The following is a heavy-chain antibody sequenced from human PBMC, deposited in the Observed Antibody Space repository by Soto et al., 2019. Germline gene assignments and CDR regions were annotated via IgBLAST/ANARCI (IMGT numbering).Heavy chain of an antibody. CDR3: ERFARGSGEANGFPP. V-gene: IGHV4-39*01. CDR1: GSSISSSSYY. J-gene: IGHJ5*02. Sequence: SETLSLTCTFSGSSISSSSYYWGCIRQPPGKGLEWIGSIYYSGGTYYNPSLKSRVTIYVETSKKQFSLKMSSVTAADTDVYYCERFARGSGEANGFPPWGHSTLVSVSS. D-gene: IGHD3-10*01. CDR2: IYYSGGT.